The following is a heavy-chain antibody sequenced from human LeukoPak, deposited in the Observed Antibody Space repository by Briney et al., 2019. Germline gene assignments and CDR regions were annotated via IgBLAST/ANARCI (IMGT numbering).Heavy chain of an antibody. J-gene: IGHJ6*03. V-gene: IGHV4-34*01. CDR2: INHSGST. CDR3: ASSQYSAIRSYYYMDV. CDR1: GGSFSGYY. Sequence: SETLSLTCAVYGGSFSGYYWSWIRQPPGKGLKWIGEINHSGSTNYNPSLKSRVTISVDTSKNQFSLKLSSVTAADTAVYYCASSQYSAIRSYYYMDVWGKGTTVTVSS. D-gene: IGHD1-26*01.